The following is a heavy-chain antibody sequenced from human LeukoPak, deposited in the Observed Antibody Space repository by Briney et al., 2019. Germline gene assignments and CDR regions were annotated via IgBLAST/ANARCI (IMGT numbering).Heavy chain of an antibody. D-gene: IGHD1-26*01. Sequence: PGGSLRLSCAASGFTFSSNWMHWVRQAPGKGLVWVSRINEDGSTTNYADSVKGRSTIFRDNSKNTLYLQMNSLRAEDTAVYYCGKNRYSGSLSPFDIWGQGTMVTVSS. CDR1: GFTFSSNW. J-gene: IGHJ3*02. CDR2: INEDGSTT. V-gene: IGHV3-74*01. CDR3: GKNRYSGSLSPFDI.